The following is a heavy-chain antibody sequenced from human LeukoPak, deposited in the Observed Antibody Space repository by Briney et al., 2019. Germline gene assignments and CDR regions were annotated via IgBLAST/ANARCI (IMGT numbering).Heavy chain of an antibody. Sequence: GGSLRLSCAASGFTFSSFAMSWVRQAPGKAREGVSAINGSGGSTHSVVSVKGQFTITRDNSKNTLYLQMNSLRAEDTAVYYCAKDQSVRYYYDSSGLYYFDYWGQGTLVTVSS. CDR3: AKDQSVRYYYDSSGLYYFDY. D-gene: IGHD3-22*01. V-gene: IGHV3-23*01. CDR2: INGSGGST. CDR1: GFTFSSFA. J-gene: IGHJ4*02.